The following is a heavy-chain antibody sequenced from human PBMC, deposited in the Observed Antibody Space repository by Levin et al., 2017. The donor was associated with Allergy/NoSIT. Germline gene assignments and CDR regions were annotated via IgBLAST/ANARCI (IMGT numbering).Heavy chain of an antibody. Sequence: SETLSLTCAVYGGSFSGYYWSWIRQPPGKGLEWIGEINHSGSTNYNPSLKSRVTISVDTSKNQFSLKLTSVTAADTAVYYCARDGRVIDKGGNWFDPWGQGTLVTVSS. CDR1: GGSFSGYY. D-gene: IGHD1-14*01. CDR3: ARDGRVIDKGGNWFDP. CDR2: INHSGST. J-gene: IGHJ5*02. V-gene: IGHV4-34*01.